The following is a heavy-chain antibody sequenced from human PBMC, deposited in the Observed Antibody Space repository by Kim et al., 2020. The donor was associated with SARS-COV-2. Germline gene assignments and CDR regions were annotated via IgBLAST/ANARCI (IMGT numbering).Heavy chain of an antibody. V-gene: IGHV3-72*01. D-gene: IGHD2-8*01. Sequence: GGSLRLSCAASGFMFSDHHVDWVRQAPGKGLEWIGRFRNKAKDYTTEYVASVRGRFTVSRDETTNLAYLQMNNLRTEDTAVYFCTRDNGNNGRSAFDIWGQGTMGTVPS. CDR1: GFMFSDHH. J-gene: IGHJ3*02. CDR3: TRDNGNNGRSAFDI. CDR2: FRNKAKDYTT.